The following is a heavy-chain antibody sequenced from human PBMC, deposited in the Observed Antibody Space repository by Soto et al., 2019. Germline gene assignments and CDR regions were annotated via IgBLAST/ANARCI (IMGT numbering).Heavy chain of an antibody. CDR1: GGTFSSYT. D-gene: IGHD3-22*01. CDR2: IIPILGIA. V-gene: IGHV1-69*04. Sequence: SVKVSCKASGGTFSSYTISWVRQAPGQGLEWMGRIIPILGIANYAQKFQGRVTITADKSTSTAYMELSSLRSEDTAVYYCAIEYYYASSGYQGPDYWGQGTLVTVSS. CDR3: AIEYYYASSGYQGPDY. J-gene: IGHJ4*02.